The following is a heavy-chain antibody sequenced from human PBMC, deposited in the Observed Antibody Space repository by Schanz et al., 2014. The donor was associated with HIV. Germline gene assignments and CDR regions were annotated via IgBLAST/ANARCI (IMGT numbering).Heavy chain of an antibody. D-gene: IGHD4-17*01. V-gene: IGHV3-21*01. Sequence: EVQLVESGGGLVKPGGSLRLSCAASGFTFSSYSMNWVRQAPGKGLEWVSSISSSSSYIYYADSVKGRFTISRDNAKNSLYLQMNSLRAEDTAVYYCARADFGHDLGFDPWGEGVLVTVTS. CDR3: ARADFGHDLGFDP. J-gene: IGHJ5*02. CDR2: ISSSSSYI. CDR1: GFTFSSYS.